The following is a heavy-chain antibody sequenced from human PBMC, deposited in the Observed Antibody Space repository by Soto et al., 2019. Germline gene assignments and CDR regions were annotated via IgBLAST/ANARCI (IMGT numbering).Heavy chain of an antibody. V-gene: IGHV4-39*01. D-gene: IGHD2-15*01. CDR2: IYYSGST. Sequence: PSETLALSVTVSGIPVSTSDYYGGCVRKPPGKGLDWIGNIYYSGSTFYNPSLRSRVTLSVDTSKNQFSLRLNSVTAADTAVYFCAGFVVPASRNSDFDYWRQGTLVTVPS. CDR1: GIPVSTSDYY. J-gene: IGHJ4*02. CDR3: AGFVVPASRNSDFDY.